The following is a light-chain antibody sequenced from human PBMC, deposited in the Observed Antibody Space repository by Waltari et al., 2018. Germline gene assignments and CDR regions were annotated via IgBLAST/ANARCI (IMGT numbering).Light chain of an antibody. CDR3: AAYTTITTLVDVI. J-gene: IGLJ2*01. V-gene: IGLV2-14*01. Sequence: QSTLTQPASVPGSPGPSITISRPGTSSDIGASNYVPWYLHHPDKAPKLMIYDVTYRPSVVSHRFSGSRSANTASLTISGLQPEDEADYYCAAYTTITTLVDVIFGGGTKLTVL. CDR1: SSDIGASNY. CDR2: DVT.